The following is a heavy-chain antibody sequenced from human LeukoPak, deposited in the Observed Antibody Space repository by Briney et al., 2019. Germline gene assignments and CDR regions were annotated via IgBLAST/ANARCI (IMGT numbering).Heavy chain of an antibody. Sequence: TGGSLRLSCAASGFTFSSYSMNWVRQAPGKGLEWVSSISSSSSYIYYADSVKGRFTISRDNAKNSLYLQMNSLRAEDTAVYYCAREGGYSYGYKVGTKGFDYWGQGTLVTVSS. V-gene: IGHV3-21*01. CDR2: ISSSSSYI. J-gene: IGHJ4*02. D-gene: IGHD5-18*01. CDR1: GFTFSSYS. CDR3: AREGGYSYGYKVGTKGFDY.